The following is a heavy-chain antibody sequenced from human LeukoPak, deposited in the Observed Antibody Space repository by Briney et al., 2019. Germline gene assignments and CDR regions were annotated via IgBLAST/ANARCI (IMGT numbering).Heavy chain of an antibody. CDR1: AFTFNNFW. Sequence: PGGSLRLSCVASAFTFNNFWMHWVRQAPGKGLEWVSYISSSGSTIYYADSVKGRFTISRDNAKNSLYLQMNSLRAEDTAVYYCARPSGGEYSSGWPSYYYYYGMDVWGQGTTVTVSS. J-gene: IGHJ6*02. V-gene: IGHV3-11*01. CDR2: ISSSGSTI. CDR3: ARPSGGEYSSGWPSYYYYYGMDV. D-gene: IGHD6-19*01.